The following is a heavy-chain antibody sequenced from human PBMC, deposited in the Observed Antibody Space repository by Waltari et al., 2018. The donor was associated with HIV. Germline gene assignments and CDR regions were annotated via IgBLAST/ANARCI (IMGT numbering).Heavy chain of an antibody. V-gene: IGHV3-53*01. CDR2: MYSGGTI. J-gene: IGHJ6*02. D-gene: IGHD3-16*02. Sequence: EVQVVESGGGLIQPGGSRRLSCATSGFNVSSNYMHWVRQAPGKGLEWVPVMYSGGTIYYADSVKGRFTISRDTSKNTVYLQLNSLRPEDTAVYYCASVSFIPLGGLIAPLQYYGLDVWGQGTTVTVSS. CDR1: GFNVSSNY. CDR3: ASVSFIPLGGLIAPLQYYGLDV.